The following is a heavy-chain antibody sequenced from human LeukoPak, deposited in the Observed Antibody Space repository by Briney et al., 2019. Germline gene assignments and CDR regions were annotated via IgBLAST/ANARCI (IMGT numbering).Heavy chain of an antibody. Sequence: SSETLSLTCTVSGGSMTNYYWNWIRQPPGKGLKWIGYISASGTTNYNPSLMSRVTISVDTSKNQFSLKLSSVTAADTAVYYCAGGLRYYYYYMDVWGKGTTVTVSS. CDR2: ISASGTT. CDR1: GGSMTNYY. D-gene: IGHD3-16*01. J-gene: IGHJ6*03. CDR3: AGGLRYYYYYMDV. V-gene: IGHV4-4*09.